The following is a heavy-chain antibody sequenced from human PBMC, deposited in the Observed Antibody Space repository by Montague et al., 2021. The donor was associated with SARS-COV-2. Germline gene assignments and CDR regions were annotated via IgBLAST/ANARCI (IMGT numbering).Heavy chain of an antibody. CDR3: ARNMAY. V-gene: IGHV4-4*09. Sequence: SETLSLTCTVSGDSISGYYWTWIRQAPEKGLEWIGYMYETGNMIYNPSLRSRVSISADTSKSQFSLRLTSVTAADSARYYCARNMAYWGQGVLVTV. CDR2: MYETGNM. D-gene: IGHD2/OR15-2a*01. J-gene: IGHJ4*02. CDR1: GDSISGYY.